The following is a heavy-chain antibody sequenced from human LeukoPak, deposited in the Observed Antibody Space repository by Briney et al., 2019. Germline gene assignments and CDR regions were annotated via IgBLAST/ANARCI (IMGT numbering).Heavy chain of an antibody. D-gene: IGHD3-16*02. CDR2: VSYSGST. V-gene: IGHV4-59*12. Sequence: SETLSLTCTVSGGSISSYYWSWIRQPPGKGLDWIGYVSYSGSTNYNPSLKSRVSISVDTSKNQFSLKLSSVTAADTAVYYCARRGGGLSLFYDYWGQGTLVTVSS. J-gene: IGHJ4*02. CDR3: ARRGGGLSLFYDY. CDR1: GGSISSYY.